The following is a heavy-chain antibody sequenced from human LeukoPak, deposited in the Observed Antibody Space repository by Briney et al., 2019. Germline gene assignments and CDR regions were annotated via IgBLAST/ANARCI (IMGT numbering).Heavy chain of an antibody. CDR1: GGSFSGYY. D-gene: IGHD6-13*01. J-gene: IGHJ4*02. V-gene: IGHV4-34*01. Sequence: PSETLSLTCAVYGGSFSGYYWSWIRQPPGKGLEWIGEINHSGSTNYNPSLKSRVTISVDTSKNQFSLKLSSVTAADTAVYYCARGYSSSWSNWGQGTLVTVSS. CDR3: ARGYSSSWSN. CDR2: INHSGST.